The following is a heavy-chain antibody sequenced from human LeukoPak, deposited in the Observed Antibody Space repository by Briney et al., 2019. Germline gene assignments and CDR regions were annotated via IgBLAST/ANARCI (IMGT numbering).Heavy chain of an antibody. CDR1: GGSISSYY. D-gene: IGHD6-19*01. CDR2: IYYSGST. J-gene: IGHJ4*02. Sequence: SETLSLTCTVSGGSISSYYWSWSRQPPGKGLEWIGYIYYSGSTNYNPSLKSRVTISVDTSKNQFSLKLSSVTAADTAVYYCASEPPRGSRSGWPFDYWGQGTLVTVSS. V-gene: IGHV4-59*01. CDR3: ASEPPRGSRSGWPFDY.